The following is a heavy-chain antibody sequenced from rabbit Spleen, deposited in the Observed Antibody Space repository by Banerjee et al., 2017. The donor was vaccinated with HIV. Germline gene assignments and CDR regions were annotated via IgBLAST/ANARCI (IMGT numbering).Heavy chain of an antibody. D-gene: IGHD6-1*01. V-gene: IGHV1S45*01. J-gene: IGHJ4*01. CDR2: INAITGKA. CDR3: ARETYYADYPYSTSGFNL. Sequence: QEQLVESGGGLVKPEGSLKLSCTASGFSFSNKAVMCWVRQAPGKGLEWIACINAITGKAVYASWAKGRFTFSKTSSTTVTLQMTSLTAADTATYFCARETYYADYPYSTSGFNLWGPGPLVTVS. CDR1: GFSFSNKAV.